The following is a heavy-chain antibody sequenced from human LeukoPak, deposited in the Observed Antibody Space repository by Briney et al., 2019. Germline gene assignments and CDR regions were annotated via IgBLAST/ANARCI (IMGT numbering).Heavy chain of an antibody. CDR2: ISSSSSYI. Sequence: GGSLRLSCAASGFTFSSYSMNWVRQAPGKGLEWVSSISSSSSYIYYADSVKGRFTISRDNAKNSLYLQMNSLRAEDTAMYYCAREYSSSWYLNWFDPWGQGTLVTVSS. D-gene: IGHD6-13*01. V-gene: IGHV3-21*01. J-gene: IGHJ5*02. CDR3: AREYSSSWYLNWFDP. CDR1: GFTFSSYS.